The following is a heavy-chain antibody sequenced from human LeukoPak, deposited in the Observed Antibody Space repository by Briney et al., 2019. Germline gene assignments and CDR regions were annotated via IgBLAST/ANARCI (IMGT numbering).Heavy chain of an antibody. J-gene: IGHJ6*02. CDR2: IYYSGST. CDR3: ARGFGYSYGYPNYYYYGMDV. V-gene: IGHV4-39*01. D-gene: IGHD5-18*01. Sequence: SETLSLTCTVSGGSISSSSYYWGWIRQPPGKGLEWIGSIYYSGSTYYNPSLKSRVTISVDTSKNQFSLKLSSVTAADTAVYYCARGFGYSYGYPNYYYYGMDVWGQGTTVTVSS. CDR1: GGSISSSSYY.